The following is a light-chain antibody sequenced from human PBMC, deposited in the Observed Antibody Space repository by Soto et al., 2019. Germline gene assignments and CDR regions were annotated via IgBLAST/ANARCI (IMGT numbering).Light chain of an antibody. CDR3: QQYGSSPRT. V-gene: IGKV1-5*03. CDR2: KAS. Sequence: DIQMTQSPSSVSASVGDRVTITCRASQTISSWLAWYQQKPGKAPKLLIYKASTLKSGVPSRFSGSGSGTDFTLTISRLEPEDFAVYYCQQYGSSPRTFGQGTKVDIK. CDR1: QTISSW. J-gene: IGKJ1*01.